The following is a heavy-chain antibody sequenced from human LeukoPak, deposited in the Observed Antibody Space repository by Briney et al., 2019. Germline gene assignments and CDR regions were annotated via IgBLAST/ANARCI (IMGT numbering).Heavy chain of an antibody. CDR1: GFTFSSYA. J-gene: IGHJ3*02. CDR3: ASRDGYNFHAFDI. CDR2: ISYDGSNK. D-gene: IGHD5-24*01. V-gene: IGHV3-30*01. Sequence: GRSLRLSCAASGFTFSSYAMHWVRQAPGKGLEWVAVISYDGSNKYYADSVKGRSTISRDNSTNTLYLQMNSLRAEDTAVYYCASRDGYNFHAFDIWGQGTMVTVSS.